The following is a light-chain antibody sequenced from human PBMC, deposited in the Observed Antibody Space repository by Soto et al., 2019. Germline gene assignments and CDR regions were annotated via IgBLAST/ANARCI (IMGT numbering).Light chain of an antibody. J-gene: IGLJ1*01. CDR1: SSDVGGYNY. CDR2: EVS. Sequence: QSALTQPPSASVSPGQSVTISCTGTSSDVGGYNYVSWYQQHPGKAPKLMIYEVSKRPSGVPDRFSGSKSGNTASLTVSGIQAEDEADYYCSSYAGSNNPYVFGTGTKLTVL. V-gene: IGLV2-8*01. CDR3: SSYAGSNNPYV.